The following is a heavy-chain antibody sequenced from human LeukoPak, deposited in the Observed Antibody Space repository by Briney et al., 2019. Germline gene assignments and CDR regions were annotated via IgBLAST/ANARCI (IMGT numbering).Heavy chain of an antibody. CDR3: ARRQPGRPNDY. D-gene: IGHD3-10*01. CDR2: INHSGST. CDR1: GGSFSGYY. V-gene: IGHV4-34*01. J-gene: IGHJ4*02. Sequence: SETLSLNCAVYGGSFSGYYWSWIRQPPGKGLEWIGEINHSGSTNYNPSLKSRVTISVDTSKNQFSLKLSSVTAADTAVYYCARRQPGRPNDYWGQGTLVTVSS.